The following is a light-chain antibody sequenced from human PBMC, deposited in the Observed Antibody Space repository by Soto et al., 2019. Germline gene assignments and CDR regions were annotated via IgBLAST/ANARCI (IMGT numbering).Light chain of an antibody. CDR1: TGALTIDHY. Sequence: QTVVTQEPSLTLSPGGTVTLTCASSTGALTIDHYPNSLQQIAGQAPRALISRTSNKHSWTPARFSGSLLGGKAALTLSGVQPEDEAEYYGLLYYGGAHLGVFGGGTKLTVL. V-gene: IGLV7-43*01. J-gene: IGLJ2*01. CDR3: LLYYGGAHLGV. CDR2: RTS.